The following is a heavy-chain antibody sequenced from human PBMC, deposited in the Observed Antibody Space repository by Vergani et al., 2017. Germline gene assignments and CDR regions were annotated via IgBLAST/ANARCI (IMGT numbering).Heavy chain of an antibody. CDR1: GFTFSSYA. Sequence: VQLVESGGGLVQPGGSLRLSCAASGFTFSSYAMHWVRQAPGKGLEWVAVISYDGSNKYYADSVKGRFTISRDNSKNTLYLQMNSLRAEDTAVYYCARERLYCSGGSCYSGRWFDPWGQGTLVTVSS. D-gene: IGHD2-15*01. J-gene: IGHJ5*02. CDR2: ISYDGSNK. CDR3: ARERLYCSGGSCYSGRWFDP. V-gene: IGHV3-30-3*01.